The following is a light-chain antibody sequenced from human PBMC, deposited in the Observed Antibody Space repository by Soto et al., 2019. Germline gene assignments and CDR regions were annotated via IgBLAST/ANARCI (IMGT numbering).Light chain of an antibody. V-gene: IGKV3-15*01. CDR2: GAS. J-gene: IGKJ4*01. CDR1: QSVGSN. CDR3: QQDNNWPPLT. Sequence: EIVMTQSPATLSVSPGERATLSCRASQSVGSNLAWYQQKPGQAPRLLIYGASTRATGIPARFSVSGSGTEFTLTISSLQSEDFAVYYCQQDNNWPPLTFGGGTKVEIK.